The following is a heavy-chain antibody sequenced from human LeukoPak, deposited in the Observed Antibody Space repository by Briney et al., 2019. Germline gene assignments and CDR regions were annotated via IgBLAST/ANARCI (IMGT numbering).Heavy chain of an antibody. J-gene: IGHJ4*02. CDR2: INHSGST. D-gene: IGHD4-23*01. CDR3: VRWTGGGFDY. V-gene: IGHV4-34*01. CDR1: GGSFSGYY. Sequence: SETLSLTCAVYGGSFSGYYWSWIRQPPGKGLEWIGEINHSGSTNYNPSLKSRVTISVDTSKNQFSLKLSSVTAADTAVYYCVRWTGGGFDYWGQGTLVTVSS.